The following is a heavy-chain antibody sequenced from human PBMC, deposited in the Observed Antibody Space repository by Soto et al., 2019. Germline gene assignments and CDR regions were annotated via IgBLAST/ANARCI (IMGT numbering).Heavy chain of an antibody. Sequence: GGSLRLSCAASGFTFSSYGMHWVRQAPGKGLEWVAVISYDGSNKYYADSVKGRFTISRDNSKNTLYLQMNSLRAEDTAVYYCAKDLYYYDSSGLDYWGQGTLVTVSS. CDR1: GFTFSSYG. J-gene: IGHJ4*02. D-gene: IGHD3-22*01. CDR3: AKDLYYYDSSGLDY. V-gene: IGHV3-30*18. CDR2: ISYDGSNK.